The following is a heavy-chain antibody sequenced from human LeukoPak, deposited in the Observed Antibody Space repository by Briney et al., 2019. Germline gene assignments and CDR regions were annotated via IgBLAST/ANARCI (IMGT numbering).Heavy chain of an antibody. Sequence: PGGSLRLSCAASGFTFSSYGMHWVRQAPGKGLEWVALIRYDGSNKYYADSVKGRFTISRDNSKNTLYLQMNSLRAEDTAVYYCAKGEIVVVPAAIAIWGQGTLVTVSS. V-gene: IGHV3-30*02. CDR1: GFTFSSYG. CDR2: IRYDGSNK. J-gene: IGHJ4*02. CDR3: AKGEIVVVPAAIAI. D-gene: IGHD2-2*01.